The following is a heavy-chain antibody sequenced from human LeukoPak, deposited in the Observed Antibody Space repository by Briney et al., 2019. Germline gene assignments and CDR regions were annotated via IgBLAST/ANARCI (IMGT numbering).Heavy chain of an antibody. CDR3: ARHSRHITMVRGVIAEGWFDP. Sequence: SETLSLTCTVSGGSISSYYWSWIRQPPGKGLEWVGYIYYSGSTNYNPSLKSRVTISVDTSKNQFSLKLSSVTAADTAVYYCARHSRHITMVRGVIAEGWFDPWGQGTLVTVSS. V-gene: IGHV4-59*08. D-gene: IGHD3-10*01. CDR1: GGSISSYY. J-gene: IGHJ5*01. CDR2: IYYSGST.